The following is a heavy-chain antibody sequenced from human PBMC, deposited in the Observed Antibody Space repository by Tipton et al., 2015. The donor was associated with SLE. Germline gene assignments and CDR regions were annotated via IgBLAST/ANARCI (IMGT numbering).Heavy chain of an antibody. CDR1: GGSFSGYY. J-gene: IGHJ5*02. D-gene: IGHD2-15*01. CDR3: ARGVVAATHWFDP. V-gene: IGHV4-34*01. Sequence: TLSLTCAVYGGSFSGYYWSWIRQPPGKGLEWIGEINHSGSTNYNPSLKSRVTISVDTSKNKFSLKLSSVTAADTAVYYCARGVVAATHWFDPWGQGTLVTVSS. CDR2: INHSGST.